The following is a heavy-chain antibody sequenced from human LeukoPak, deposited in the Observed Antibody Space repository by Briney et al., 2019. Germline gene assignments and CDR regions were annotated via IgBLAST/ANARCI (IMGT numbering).Heavy chain of an antibody. CDR3: ARDLHWGSPNSPFDY. D-gene: IGHD7-27*01. CDR2: ISSSSSYI. J-gene: IGHJ4*02. CDR1: GFTVSSNY. V-gene: IGHV3-21*01. Sequence: MPGGSLRLSCAASGFTVSSNYMSWVRQAPGKGLEWVSSISSSSSYIYYADSVKGRFTISRDNAKNPLYLQMNSLRAEDTAVYYCARDLHWGSPNSPFDYWGQGTLVTVSS.